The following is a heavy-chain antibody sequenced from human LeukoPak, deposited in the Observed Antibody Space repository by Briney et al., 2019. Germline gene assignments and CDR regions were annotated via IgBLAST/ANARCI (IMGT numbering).Heavy chain of an antibody. CDR3: ARDGYCSSTSCYTYYYYGMDV. D-gene: IGHD2-2*02. CDR1: GFTVSSNY. J-gene: IGHJ6*02. V-gene: IGHV3-66*01. Sequence: GGSLRLSCAASGFTVSSNYMSWVRQAPGKGLEWVSVIYSGGSTYYADSVKGRFTISRDNSKNTLYLQMNSLRAEDTAVYYCARDGYCSSTSCYTYYYYGMDVWGQGTTVTVSS. CDR2: IYSGGST.